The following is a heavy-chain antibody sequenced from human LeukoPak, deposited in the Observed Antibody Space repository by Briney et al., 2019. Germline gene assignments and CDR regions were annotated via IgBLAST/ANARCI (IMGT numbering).Heavy chain of an antibody. CDR2: ISATTKNT. Sequence: PGGSLRLSCAASGFSFSSYAMSWVRQAPGKGLEWVSSISATTKNTYYADSVKGRFTITRDNSMNTLYLQINSLRAEDTAVYYCVKDHRSSIWSPLGGDYWGQGTLVTVSS. D-gene: IGHD6-13*01. CDR3: VKDHRSSIWSPLGGDY. V-gene: IGHV3-23*01. J-gene: IGHJ4*02. CDR1: GFSFSSYA.